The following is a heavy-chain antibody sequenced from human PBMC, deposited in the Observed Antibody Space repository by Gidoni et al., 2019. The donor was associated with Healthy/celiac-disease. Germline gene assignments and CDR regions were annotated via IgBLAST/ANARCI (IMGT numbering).Heavy chain of an antibody. CDR3: ARSTSDYGDSDGFDP. CDR1: GFTFSSYS. CDR2: ISSSSSYI. Sequence: EVQLVASGGGLVKPGGSLRLSCAASGFTFSSYSMNWVRQAPGKGLEWVSSISSSSSYIYYADSVKGRFTISRDNAKNSLYLQMNSLRAEDTAVYYCARSTSDYGDSDGFDPWGQGTLVTVSS. D-gene: IGHD4-17*01. V-gene: IGHV3-21*01. J-gene: IGHJ5*02.